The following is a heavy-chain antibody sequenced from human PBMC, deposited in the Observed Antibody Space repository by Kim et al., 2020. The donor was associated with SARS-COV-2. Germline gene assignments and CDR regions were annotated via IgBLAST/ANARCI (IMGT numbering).Heavy chain of an antibody. CDR1: GFTFSNAW. J-gene: IGHJ4*02. D-gene: IGHD3-16*01. V-gene: IGHV3-15*01. CDR3: TTGGTTSHDYVWGSYIGGYYFDY. CDR2: IKSKTDGGTT. Sequence: GGSLRLSCAASGFTFSNAWMSWVRQAPGKGLEWVGRIKSKTDGGTTDYAAPVKGRFTISRDDSKNTLYLQMNSLRTEDTAVYYCTTGGTTSHDYVWGSYIGGYYFDYWGQGTLVTVSS.